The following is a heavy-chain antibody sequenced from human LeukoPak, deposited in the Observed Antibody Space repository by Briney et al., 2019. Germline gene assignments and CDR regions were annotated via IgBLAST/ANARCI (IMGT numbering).Heavy chain of an antibody. CDR2: ISSNGGST. CDR1: GFTFSSYA. CDR3: ARSTSRLRHEYFQH. J-gene: IGHJ1*01. Sequence: QPGGSLRLSCAASGFTFSSYAMHWVRQAPGKGLEYVSAISSNGGSTYYANSVKGRFTISRDNSKNTLYLQMGSLRAEDTAVYYCARSTSRLRHEYFQHWGQGTLVTVSS. V-gene: IGHV3-64*01. D-gene: IGHD4-17*01.